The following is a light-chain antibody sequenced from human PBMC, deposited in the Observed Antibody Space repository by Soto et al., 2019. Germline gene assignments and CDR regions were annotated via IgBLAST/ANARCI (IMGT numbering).Light chain of an antibody. V-gene: IGKV3-20*01. Sequence: EIVLTQSPGTLSLSPGERATLSCRASQSVRSNYLAWYQQKPGQAPRLLIYGASSRATGIPDRFSGSGAGTDFTLTISRLEPEDFSVYYCQSYGSSFTFGPGTKVDIK. J-gene: IGKJ3*01. CDR3: QSYGSSFT. CDR2: GAS. CDR1: QSVRSNY.